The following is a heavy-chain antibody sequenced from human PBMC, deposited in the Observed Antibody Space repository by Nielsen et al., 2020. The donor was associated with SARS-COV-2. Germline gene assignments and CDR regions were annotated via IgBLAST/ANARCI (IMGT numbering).Heavy chain of an antibody. D-gene: IGHD6-13*01. CDR2: IIPIFGTA. J-gene: IGHJ5*02. V-gene: IGHV1-69*13. CDR3: ARDLQSIAAAGNWFDP. CDR1: GGTFSSYA. Sequence: SVKVSCKASGGTFSSYAISWVRQAPGQGLEWMGGIIPIFGTANYAQKFQGRVTITADESTSTAYMELSSLRSEDTAVYYCARDLQSIAAAGNWFDPWGQGTLDTVSS.